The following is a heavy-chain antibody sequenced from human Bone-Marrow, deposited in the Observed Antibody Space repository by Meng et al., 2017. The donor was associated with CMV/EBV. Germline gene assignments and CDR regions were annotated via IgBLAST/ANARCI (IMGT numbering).Heavy chain of an antibody. D-gene: IGHD4-23*01. V-gene: IGHV1-2*02. CDR3: ARGTARGGENFDY. Sequence: QVELVQSGAEMKKPGASVQVSCTTSGFTFSDYYIHWVRQSPGQGLEWMGWVNSKNEATNYAQKFQGRVTMTRDTSISTAYMELSRLRSDDTAVYYCARGTARGGENFDYWGQGTLVTVSS. J-gene: IGHJ4*02. CDR1: GFTFSDYY. CDR2: VNSKNEAT.